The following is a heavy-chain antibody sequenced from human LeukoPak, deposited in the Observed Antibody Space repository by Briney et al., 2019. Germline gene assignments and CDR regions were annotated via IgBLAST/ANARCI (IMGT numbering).Heavy chain of an antibody. J-gene: IGHJ4*02. CDR3: ARSDTHHIHSSSWHFDY. V-gene: IGHV4-59*01. D-gene: IGHD6-13*01. CDR2: SSYSGSS. CDR1: GXSIGTNY. Sequence: SETLSLTCSVSGXSIGTNYGSWIRQVPGKGREWIGYSSYSGSSNYNPSLKSRVTISVDTSKTQFSLYLNSVTAADTAVYYCARSDTHHIHSSSWHFDYWGQGTLVTVSS.